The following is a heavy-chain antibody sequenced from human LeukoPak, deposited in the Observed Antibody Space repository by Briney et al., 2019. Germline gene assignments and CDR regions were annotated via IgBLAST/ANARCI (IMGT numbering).Heavy chain of an antibody. CDR1: GFTFSSYA. CDR3: AKIPRAQDYFQH. D-gene: IGHD2-2*02. J-gene: IGHJ1*01. CDR2: ISGSCGST. V-gene: IGHV3-23*01. Sequence: GGSLRLSCAASGFTFSSYAMSWVRQAPGKGLEGVSAISGSCGSTYYADSVKGRFTISRDNSKNTLYLQMNSLRAEDTAVYYCAKIPRAQDYFQHWGQGTLVTVSS.